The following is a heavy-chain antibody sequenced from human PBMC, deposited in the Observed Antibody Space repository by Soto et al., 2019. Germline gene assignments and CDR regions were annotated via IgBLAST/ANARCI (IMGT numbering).Heavy chain of an antibody. J-gene: IGHJ5*02. V-gene: IGHV1-69*01. D-gene: IGHD4-17*01. CDR3: ARSLEGTTVTNWFDP. CDR2: ITPVFGSA. CDR1: ADTFNSYS. Sequence: QVQLVQSGAEVKKPGSSVKVSRKASADTFNSYSLSWLRQAPGQRLEWMGGITPVFGSADYAQTFEDRLTITADVSTSTIYMELSSLRSDDTAVYYCARSLEGTTVTNWFDPWGQGALVTVSS.